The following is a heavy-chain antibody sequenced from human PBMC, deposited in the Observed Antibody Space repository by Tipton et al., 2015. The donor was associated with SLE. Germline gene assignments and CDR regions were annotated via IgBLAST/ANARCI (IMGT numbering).Heavy chain of an antibody. Sequence: QLVQSGAEVKKPGASVKVSCKASGYSFPGFYIHWVRQAPGQGLEWMGWINPNSGGTNSAQKFQARVTMTRDTSINTAYLDLNSLTSADTAVYCCARSHDYDDMRPFEYWGQGSLVTVSS. CDR3: ARSHDYDDMRPFEY. V-gene: IGHV1-2*02. D-gene: IGHD4-17*01. CDR2: INPNSGGT. J-gene: IGHJ4*02. CDR1: GYSFPGFY.